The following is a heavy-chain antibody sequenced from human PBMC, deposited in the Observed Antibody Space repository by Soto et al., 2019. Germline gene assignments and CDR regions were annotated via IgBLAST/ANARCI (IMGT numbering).Heavy chain of an antibody. V-gene: IGHV3-72*01. D-gene: IGHD6-13*01. Sequence: GGSLRLSCAGSGFSFSDHDMDWGRQAPGKGLEWVGRSRNRPKKYTTEYAASVKGRFTISRDDSKNSLYLQMNSLKSDDTAVYHCVRISGAASNALDLWGQGTMVSVSS. CDR3: VRISGAASNALDL. J-gene: IGHJ3*01. CDR1: GFSFSDHD. CDR2: SRNRPKKYTT.